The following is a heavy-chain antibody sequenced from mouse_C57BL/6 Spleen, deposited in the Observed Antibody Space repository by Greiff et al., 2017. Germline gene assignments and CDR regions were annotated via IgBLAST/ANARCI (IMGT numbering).Heavy chain of an antibody. J-gene: IGHJ3*01. D-gene: IGHD2-4*01. CDR3: ALYYDYDRTWFAY. CDR2: IYPRSGNT. Sequence: QVQLKESGAELARPGASVKLSCKASGYTFTSYGISWVKQRTGQGLEWIGEIYPRSGNTYYNEKFKGKATLTADKSYSTAYMELRSLTSEDSAVYFCALYYDYDRTWFAYWGQGTLVTVSA. V-gene: IGHV1-81*01. CDR1: GYTFTSYG.